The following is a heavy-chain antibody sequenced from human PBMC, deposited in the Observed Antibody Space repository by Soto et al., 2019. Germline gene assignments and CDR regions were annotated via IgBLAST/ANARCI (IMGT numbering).Heavy chain of an antibody. CDR3: GRGRGDAVGTSFDH. J-gene: IGHJ4*02. D-gene: IGHD5-12*01. CDR2: IYHSGST. CDR1: GGSISSGGYS. Sequence: PSETLSLTCAVSGGSISSGGYSWSWIRQPPGKGLEWIGYIYHSGSTYYNPSLKSRVTISVDRSKNQFSLKLSSVTAADTAVYHCGRGRGDAVGTSFDHGGQGAPVTFS. V-gene: IGHV4-30-2*01.